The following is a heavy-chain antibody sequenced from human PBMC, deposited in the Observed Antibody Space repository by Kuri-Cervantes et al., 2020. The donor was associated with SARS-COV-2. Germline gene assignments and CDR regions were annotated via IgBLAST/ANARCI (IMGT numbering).Heavy chain of an antibody. Sequence: GESLKISCAASGFTFSSYSRNWVRQAPGKGLEWVSSISSSSSYIYYADSVKGRFTISRDNAKNSLYLQMNSLRAEDTAVYYCARVTTVTEGYWGQGTLVTVSS. V-gene: IGHV3-21*01. J-gene: IGHJ4*02. CDR3: ARVTTVTEGY. D-gene: IGHD4-11*01. CDR2: ISSSSSYI. CDR1: GFTFSSYS.